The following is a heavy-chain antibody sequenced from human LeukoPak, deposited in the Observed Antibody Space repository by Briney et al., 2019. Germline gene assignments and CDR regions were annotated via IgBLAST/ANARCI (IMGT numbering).Heavy chain of an antibody. D-gene: IGHD3-22*01. CDR3: AKGDRMLGVVVIPLPFDY. J-gene: IGHJ4*02. CDR1: GFTFSSYA. Sequence: QPGGSLRLSCAASGFTFSSYAMSWVRQAPGKGLEWVSTISGSGGSTYYADSVKGRFTISRDNSKNTLYLQMNSLRAEDTAVYYCAKGDRMLGVVVIPLPFDYWGQGTLVTVSS. V-gene: IGHV3-23*01. CDR2: ISGSGGST.